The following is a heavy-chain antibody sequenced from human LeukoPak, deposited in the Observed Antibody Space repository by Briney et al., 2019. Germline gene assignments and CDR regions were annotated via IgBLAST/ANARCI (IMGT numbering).Heavy chain of an antibody. CDR1: GYTFTGYY. Sequence: ASVKVSCKASGYTFTGYYMHWVRQAPGQGLEWMGWINPNSGGTNYAQKFQGRVTMTRDTSISTAYMELSSLRSEDTAVYYCARSYSGYDPFDYWGQGTLVTVSS. CDR3: ARSYSGYDPFDY. D-gene: IGHD5-12*01. CDR2: INPNSGGT. V-gene: IGHV1-2*02. J-gene: IGHJ4*02.